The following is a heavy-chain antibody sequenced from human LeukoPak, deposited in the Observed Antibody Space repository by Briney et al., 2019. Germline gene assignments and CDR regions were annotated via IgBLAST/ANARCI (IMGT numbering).Heavy chain of an antibody. J-gene: IGHJ4*02. V-gene: IGHV3-64*01. CDR1: GSTFSSYA. Sequence: GGSLRLSCAASGSTFSSYAMHWVRQAPGKGLEYVSAISSNGGSTYYANSVKGRFTISRDNSKNTLYLQMGSLRAEDMAVYYCARDSSGWSEGFDYWGQGTLVTVSS. D-gene: IGHD6-19*01. CDR2: ISSNGGST. CDR3: ARDSSGWSEGFDY.